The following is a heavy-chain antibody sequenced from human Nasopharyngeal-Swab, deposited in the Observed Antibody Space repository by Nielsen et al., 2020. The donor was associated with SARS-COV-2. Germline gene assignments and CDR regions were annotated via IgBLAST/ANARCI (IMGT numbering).Heavy chain of an antibody. CDR2: ISSNGGST. CDR3: ARGRSSGWYKAFDI. D-gene: IGHD6-19*01. V-gene: IGHV3-64*01. J-gene: IGHJ3*02. CDR1: GFTFSSYA. Sequence: GGSLRLSCAASGFTFSSYAMHWVRQAPGKGLEYVSAISSNGGSTYYANSVKGRFTISRDNSKNTLYLQMGSLRAEDMAVYYCARGRSSGWYKAFDIWGRGTMVTVSS.